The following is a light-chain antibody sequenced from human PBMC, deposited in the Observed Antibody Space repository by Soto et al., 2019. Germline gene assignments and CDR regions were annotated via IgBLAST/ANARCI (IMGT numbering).Light chain of an antibody. V-gene: IGKV1-39*01. Sequence: EIQMTQSPSYMAAPVRGRGTITCRASQSISTYLNWYQQKPGKVPKLLIYAAASLQSGVPSRFSRSGSGTDFTLTISSLHPEDFATYYCQQSYSTPFTFGPGTKVDIK. CDR1: QSISTY. CDR2: AAA. J-gene: IGKJ3*01. CDR3: QQSYSTPFT.